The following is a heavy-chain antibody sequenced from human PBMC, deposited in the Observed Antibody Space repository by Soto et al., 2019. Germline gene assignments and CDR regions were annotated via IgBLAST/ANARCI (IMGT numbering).Heavy chain of an antibody. V-gene: IGHV3-23*01. D-gene: IGHD3-10*01. J-gene: IGHJ4*02. Sequence: LRLSFAASGXTFGSYAMSWVRQAPGKGLEWVSAISGSGGSTYYADSVKGRFTISRDNSKNTLYLQMNSLRAEDTAVYYCVMGLLWFGELLDPIDYWGQGTLVTVSS. CDR3: VMGLLWFGELLDPIDY. CDR2: ISGSGGST. CDR1: GXTFGSYA.